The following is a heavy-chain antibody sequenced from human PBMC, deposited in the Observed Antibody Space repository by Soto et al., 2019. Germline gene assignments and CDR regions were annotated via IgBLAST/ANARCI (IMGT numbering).Heavy chain of an antibody. D-gene: IGHD5-12*01. CDR2: IYPGDSDT. CDR3: ARLIVATNDAFDI. V-gene: IGHV5-51*01. J-gene: IGHJ3*02. Sequence: GESLKIYCKSSGYSFTSYWIGWVRQMPGKGLEWMGIIYPGDSDTRYSPSFQGQVTISADKSISTAYLQWSSLKASDTAMYYCARLIVATNDAFDIWGQGRKATVS. CDR1: GYSFTSYW.